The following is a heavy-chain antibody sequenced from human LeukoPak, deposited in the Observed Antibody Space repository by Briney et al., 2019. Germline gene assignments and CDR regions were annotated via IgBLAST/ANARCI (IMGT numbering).Heavy chain of an antibody. CDR1: GITLSNYG. CDR2: ISDRGSRT. Sequence: GGSLRLSCAVSGITLSNYGMSWVRQAPGKGLEWVAGISDRGSRTNYADSVKGRFTISTDHPKNTLYLQMNSLSAEDTAVYFCAKRGVVIRVILVGFNKEAYYFDSWGQGALVTVSS. V-gene: IGHV3-23*01. D-gene: IGHD3-22*01. CDR3: AKRGVVIRVILVGFNKEAYYFDS. J-gene: IGHJ4*02.